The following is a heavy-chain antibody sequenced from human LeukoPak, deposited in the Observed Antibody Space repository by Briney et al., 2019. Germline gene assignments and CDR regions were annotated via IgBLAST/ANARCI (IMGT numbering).Heavy chain of an antibody. J-gene: IGHJ4*02. CDR3: ASETSSGWSQSVHY. V-gene: IGHV4-30-4*08. CDR1: GGSISSGDYY. CDR2: IYYSGST. D-gene: IGHD6-19*01. Sequence: SQTLPLTCTVSGGSISSGDYYWSWIRQPPGKGLEWIGYIYYSGSTYYNPSLKSRVTISVDTSKNQFSLKLSSVTAADTAVYYCASETSSGWSQSVHYWGQGTLVTVSS.